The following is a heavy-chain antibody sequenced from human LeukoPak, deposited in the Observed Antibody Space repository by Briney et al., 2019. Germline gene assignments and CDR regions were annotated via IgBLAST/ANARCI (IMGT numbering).Heavy chain of an antibody. CDR2: ISYDGNIA. CDR3: AREGSRGDYYFDY. Sequence: GGSLRLSCAASGFTFSTYGMQWVRQAPGKGPEWVAVISYDGNIAYYADSVRGRFTISRDNAKNTLYLQMNSLRAEDTAVYYCAREGSRGDYYFDYWGQGTLVTVSS. D-gene: IGHD3-10*01. J-gene: IGHJ4*02. V-gene: IGHV3-30*03. CDR1: GFTFSTYG.